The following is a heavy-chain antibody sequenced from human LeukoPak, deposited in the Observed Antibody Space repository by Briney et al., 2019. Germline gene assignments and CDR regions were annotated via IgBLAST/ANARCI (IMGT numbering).Heavy chain of an antibody. CDR3: ARPYSGSYYFAGGAFDI. Sequence: GTSVKVSCKASGYTFTSYAMHWVRQAPGQRLEWMGWINAGNGNTKYSQKFQGRVTITRDTSASTAYMELSSLRSEDTAVYYCARPYSGSYYFAGGAFDIWGQGTMVTVSS. CDR2: INAGNGNT. D-gene: IGHD1-26*01. CDR1: GYTFTSYA. J-gene: IGHJ3*02. V-gene: IGHV1-3*01.